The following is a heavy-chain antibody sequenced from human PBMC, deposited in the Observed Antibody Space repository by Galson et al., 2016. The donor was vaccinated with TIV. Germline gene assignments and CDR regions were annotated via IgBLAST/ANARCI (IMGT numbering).Heavy chain of an antibody. V-gene: IGHV6-1*01. D-gene: IGHD2-2*01. CDR2: TYYRSRWYY. CDR3: TRAAGKNGASCYATCETFDI. J-gene: IGHJ3*02. CDR1: GDSVSSNSAT. Sequence: CAISGDSVSSNSATWNWFRQSPSRGLEWLGRTYYRSRWYYDYKVSVKSRITINPDTSKNQFSLQLNSVTPEDTAVYYCTRAAGKNGASCYATCETFDIWGQGTMVTVSS.